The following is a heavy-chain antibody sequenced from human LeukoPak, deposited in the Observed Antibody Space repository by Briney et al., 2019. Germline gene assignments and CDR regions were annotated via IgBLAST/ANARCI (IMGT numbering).Heavy chain of an antibody. D-gene: IGHD7-27*01. CDR2: MNPNSGNT. V-gene: IGHV1-8*02. Sequence: ASVKVSCKVSGYTFTGYYMHWVRQATGQGLEWLGWMNPNSGNTGYAQNFQGRVTMTRSTSISTAYMELSSLRSEDTAVYYCASGTTGDGDAFDIWGQGTMVTVSS. CDR1: GYTFTGYY. CDR3: ASGTTGDGDAFDI. J-gene: IGHJ3*02.